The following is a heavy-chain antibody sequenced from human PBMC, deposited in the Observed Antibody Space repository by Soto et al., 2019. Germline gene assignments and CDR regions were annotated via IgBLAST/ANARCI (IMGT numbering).Heavy chain of an antibody. V-gene: IGHV3-23*01. D-gene: IGHD1-26*01. Sequence: EVQLLESGGGLVQPGGSLRLSCAASGFTFSSYAMSWVRQAPGKGLGWVSAISGSGGRTYYADSVKGRFTISRDNSKNTLHLQMNSVRAEDTAVYYCAKGRIVGATTGDDYWGQEPWSPSPQ. CDR2: ISGSGGRT. J-gene: IGHJ4*01. CDR3: AKGRIVGATTGDDY. CDR1: GFTFSSYA.